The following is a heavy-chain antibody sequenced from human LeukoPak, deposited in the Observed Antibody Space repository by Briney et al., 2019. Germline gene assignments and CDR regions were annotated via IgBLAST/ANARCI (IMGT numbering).Heavy chain of an antibody. D-gene: IGHD2-2*01. CDR1: GFTFSSYG. CDR2: IRYDGSNK. V-gene: IGHV3-30*02. Sequence: GGSLRLSCAESGFTFSSYGLNWVRHTPGKGLEWVAFIRYDGSNKYYADSVKGRFTMSRDNSKNTLYLQMNSLRAEDTAVYYCAGPMGPAAIFGFDYWGQGTLLTVSS. CDR3: AGPMGPAAIFGFDY. J-gene: IGHJ4*02.